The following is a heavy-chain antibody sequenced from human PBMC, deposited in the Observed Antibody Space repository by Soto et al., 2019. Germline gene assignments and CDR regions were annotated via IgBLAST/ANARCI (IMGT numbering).Heavy chain of an antibody. CDR1: GYTFSTYG. J-gene: IGHJ5*02. CDR3: ARDLSDSGGFDP. CDR2: ISPYNGNT. D-gene: IGHD3-10*01. V-gene: IGHV1-18*04. Sequence: QVQLVQSGAEVKKPGASVEVSCKASGYTFSTYGINWVRQAPGQGLEWMGWISPYNGNTKYEQKCQGRVTMTTDTSTSTAYMELKSLRSDDTAVYYCARDLSDSGGFDPWGQGTLVTVSS.